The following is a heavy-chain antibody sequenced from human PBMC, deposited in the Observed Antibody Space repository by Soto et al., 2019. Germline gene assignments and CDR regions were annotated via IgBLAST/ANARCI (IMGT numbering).Heavy chain of an antibody. CDR1: GFTFSSYA. D-gene: IGHD3-22*01. CDR3: AKAQYYYDSRGKNWFDP. Sequence: GGSLRLSCAASGFTFSSYAMSWVRQAPGKGLEWVSAISGSGGSTYYADSVKGRFTISRDNSKNTLYLQMNSLRAEDTAVYYCAKAQYYYDSRGKNWFDPRGQGTLVTVSS. CDR2: ISGSGGST. V-gene: IGHV3-23*01. J-gene: IGHJ5*02.